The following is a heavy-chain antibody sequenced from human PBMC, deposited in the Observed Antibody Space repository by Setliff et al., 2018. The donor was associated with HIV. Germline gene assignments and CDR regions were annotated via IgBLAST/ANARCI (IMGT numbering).Heavy chain of an antibody. Sequence: GASVKVSCKASGYNFTNYGINWVRQDPGQGLEWMGWINPNSGGTNYAQKFQGRVTMTRDTSISTAFMDLSRLRSDDTAVYYCARGYPVSYYYYMDVWGKGTTVTVSS. CDR3: ARGYPVSYYYYMDV. CDR2: INPNSGGT. CDR1: GYNFTNYG. D-gene: IGHD3-16*02. J-gene: IGHJ6*03. V-gene: IGHV1-2*02.